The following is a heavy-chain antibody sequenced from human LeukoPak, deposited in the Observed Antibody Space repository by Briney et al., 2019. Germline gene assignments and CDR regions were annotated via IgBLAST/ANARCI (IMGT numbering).Heavy chain of an antibody. CDR3: ARAYYYDSSGYHELGY. V-gene: IGHV3-30*01. CDR1: GFTFGRYA. J-gene: IGHJ4*02. D-gene: IGHD3-22*01. Sequence: PGGSLRLSCAASGFTFGRYAMHWVRQAPGKGLEWVAVISHDGSKKYCADPVKGRFTISRDNSKNTLYLQMNSLRAGDTAVYYCARAYYYDSSGYHELGYWGQGTLVTVSS. CDR2: ISHDGSKK.